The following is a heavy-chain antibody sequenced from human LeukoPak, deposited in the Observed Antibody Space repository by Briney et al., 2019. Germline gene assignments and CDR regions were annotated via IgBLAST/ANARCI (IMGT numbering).Heavy chain of an antibody. V-gene: IGHV4-59*01. CDR2: IHYSGNT. D-gene: IGHD2-2*01. Sequence: SETLSLTCTVSGGSISSYHWSWIRQPPGKGLEWIGYIHYSGNTNYNPSLRSRVTISVDTSKNQFSPRLSSVTAADTAVYYCARARLGGIVVVPAGSEGRYWFGPWGQGTLVTVSS. J-gene: IGHJ5*02. CDR1: GGSISSYH. CDR3: ARARLGGIVVVPAGSEGRYWFGP.